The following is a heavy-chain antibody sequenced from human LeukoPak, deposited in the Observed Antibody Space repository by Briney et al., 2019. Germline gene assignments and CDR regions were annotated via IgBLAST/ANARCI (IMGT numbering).Heavy chain of an antibody. Sequence: GGSLRLSCAASGFTFSTYGTHWVRQAPGKGLEWVAIVWYDGSNKYYADSVKGRFTISRDNSKNTLYLQMNSLRAEDTAVYYCARGSISGWYYFDYWGQGTLVTVSS. CDR2: VWYDGSNK. V-gene: IGHV3-33*01. CDR1: GFTFSTYG. CDR3: ARGSISGWYYFDY. D-gene: IGHD6-19*01. J-gene: IGHJ4*02.